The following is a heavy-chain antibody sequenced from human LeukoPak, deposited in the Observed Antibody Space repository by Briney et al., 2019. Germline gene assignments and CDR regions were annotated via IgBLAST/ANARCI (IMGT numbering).Heavy chain of an antibody. J-gene: IGHJ4*02. D-gene: IGHD3-22*01. CDR1: GFTFSSYA. V-gene: IGHV3-23*01. CDR2: ISGSGGST. Sequence: PGGSLRLSCAASGFTFSSYAMSWVRQAPGKGLEWVSAISGSGGSTYYADSVKGRFTISRANSKNTPYLQMNSLRAEDTAVYYCARPGSITMIVVVITDFDYWGQGTLVTVSS. CDR3: ARPGSITMIVVVITDFDY.